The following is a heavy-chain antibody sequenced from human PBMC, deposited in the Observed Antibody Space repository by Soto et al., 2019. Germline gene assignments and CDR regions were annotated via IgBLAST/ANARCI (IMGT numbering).Heavy chain of an antibody. CDR3: ARGARYCISTSCYADFDY. CDR2: IIPIFGTA. V-gene: IGHV1-69*13. J-gene: IGHJ4*02. Sequence: GASVKVSCKAPGGTFSSYAISWVRQAPGQGLEWMGGIIPIFGTANYAQKFQGRVTITADESTSTAYMELSSLRSEDTAVYYCARGARYCISTSCYADFDYWGQGTLVTVSS. D-gene: IGHD2-2*01. CDR1: GGTFSSYA.